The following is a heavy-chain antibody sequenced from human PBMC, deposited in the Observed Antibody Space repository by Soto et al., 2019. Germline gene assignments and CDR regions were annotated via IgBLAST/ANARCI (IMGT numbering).Heavy chain of an antibody. V-gene: IGHV4-39*01. CDR3: ARPRRITMVRGAFDY. D-gene: IGHD3-10*01. Sequence: PSETLSLTCTVSGGSISSSSYYWGWIRQPPGKGLEWIGSIYYSGSTYYNPSLKSRVTISVDTSKNQFSLKLSSVTAADTAVYYCARPRRITMVRGAFDYWGQGTLVTVSS. J-gene: IGHJ4*02. CDR2: IYYSGST. CDR1: GGSISSSSYY.